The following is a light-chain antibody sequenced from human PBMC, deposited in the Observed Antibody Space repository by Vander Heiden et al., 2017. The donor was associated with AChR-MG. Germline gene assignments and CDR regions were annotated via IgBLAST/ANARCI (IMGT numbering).Light chain of an antibody. J-gene: IGLJ2*01. Sequence: QSVLTQAPSASGTPGQRVTISCSGSSPNLGNRPTHSYQQPPGPAPKLVIYSNNQRPSGVPDRFSGSQSGTSASLAISGLLSEDAADYYCAAWDDSLNAVVFGGGTRLTVL. CDR1: SPNLGNRP. CDR3: AAWDDSLNAVV. CDR2: SNN. V-gene: IGLV1-44*01.